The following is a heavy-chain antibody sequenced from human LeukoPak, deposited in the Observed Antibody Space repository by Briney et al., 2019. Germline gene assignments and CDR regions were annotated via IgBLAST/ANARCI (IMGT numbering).Heavy chain of an antibody. J-gene: IGHJ4*02. CDR3: ARVEDYYASGSYPEYYFDY. CDR1: GGSISSYY. Sequence: SETLSLTCTVSGGSISSYYWSWIRQPPGKGLEWVGFIYYSGITNYNPSLKSRVTISVDTSKNQFSLKLSSVTAADTAVYFCARVEDYYASGSYPEYYFDYWGQGTLVTVSS. CDR2: IYYSGIT. V-gene: IGHV4-59*01. D-gene: IGHD3-10*01.